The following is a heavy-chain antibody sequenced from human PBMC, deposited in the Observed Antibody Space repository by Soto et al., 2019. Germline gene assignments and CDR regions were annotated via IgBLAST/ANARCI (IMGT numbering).Heavy chain of an antibody. J-gene: IGHJ4*02. Sequence: QVQLVQSGAEVKKPGASVKVSCKASGYTFTSSGISWVRQAPGQGLEWMGWITAYNGNTNYAQKPQGRVTMTTDTSPSPAYMERRSLRSNYTAVYYWAKRRGYGNGELDYWGQGTRFTVSS. D-gene: IGHD5-18*01. V-gene: IGHV1-18*01. CDR2: ITAYNGNT. CDR1: GYTFTSSG. CDR3: AKRRGYGNGELDY.